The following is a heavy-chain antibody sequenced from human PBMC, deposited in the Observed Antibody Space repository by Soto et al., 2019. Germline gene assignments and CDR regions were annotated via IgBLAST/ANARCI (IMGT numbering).Heavy chain of an antibody. CDR1: GYTFTSYA. Sequence: ASVKVSCKASGYTFTSYAMHWVRQAPGQRLEWMGWINAGNGNTKYSQKFQGRVTITRDTSASTAYMELSSLRAEDMAVYYCARELVRGLRVYYYYGMDVWGQGTTVTVSS. CDR2: INAGNGNT. J-gene: IGHJ6*02. V-gene: IGHV1-3*03. D-gene: IGHD3-10*01. CDR3: ARELVRGLRVYYYYGMDV.